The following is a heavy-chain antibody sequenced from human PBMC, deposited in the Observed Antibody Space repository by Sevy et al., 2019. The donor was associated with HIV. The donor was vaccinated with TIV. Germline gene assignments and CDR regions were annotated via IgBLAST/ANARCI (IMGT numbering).Heavy chain of an antibody. Sequence: SETLSLTCTVSGGSVSSGSYYWSWIRQPPGKGLEWIGYIYYSGSTNYNPSLKSRVTMSVDTSKNQFSLKLSSVTAADTDVYYCARAPHGRLRVDFWSGYSYYYGMDVWGQGTTVTVSS. CDR1: GGSVSSGSYY. V-gene: IGHV4-61*01. D-gene: IGHD3-3*01. J-gene: IGHJ6*02. CDR3: ARAPHGRLRVDFWSGYSYYYGMDV. CDR2: IYYSGST.